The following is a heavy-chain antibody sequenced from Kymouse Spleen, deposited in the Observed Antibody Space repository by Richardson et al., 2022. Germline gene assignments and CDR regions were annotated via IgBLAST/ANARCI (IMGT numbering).Heavy chain of an antibody. CDR2: ISAYNGNT. J-gene: IGHJ5*02. CDR3: ARDVVVPAARSGSYYNPNWFDP. CDR1: GYTFTSYG. D-gene: IGHD3-10*01. V-gene: IGHV1-18*01. Sequence: QVQLVQSGAEVKKPGASVKVSCKASGYTFTSYGISWVRQAPGQGLEWMGWISAYNGNTNYAQKLQGRVTMTTDTSTSTAYMELRSLRSDDTAVYYCARDVVVPAARSGSYYNPNWFDPWGQGTLVTVSS.